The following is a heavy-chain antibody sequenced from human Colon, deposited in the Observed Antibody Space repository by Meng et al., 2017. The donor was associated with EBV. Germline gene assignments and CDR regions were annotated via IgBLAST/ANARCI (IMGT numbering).Heavy chain of an antibody. V-gene: IGHV3-23*01. Sequence: EVLVLETGGGLGPPAGSLRLSCAVSGFTFISHTMSWVRQAPGKGLEWVSGISGGGDNIYYADSVKGRFTISRDNSKNTVDLQMNSLRAEDTAVYYCVRDRPSWTWGQGTLVTVSS. D-gene: IGHD3-3*01. CDR2: ISGGGDNI. CDR3: VRDRPSWT. CDR1: GFTFISHT. J-gene: IGHJ5*02.